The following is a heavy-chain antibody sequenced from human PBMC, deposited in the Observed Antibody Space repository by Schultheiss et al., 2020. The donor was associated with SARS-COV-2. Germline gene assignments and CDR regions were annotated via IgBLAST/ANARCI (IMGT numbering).Heavy chain of an antibody. J-gene: IGHJ6*02. CDR3: ASQGTQYYYYYGMDV. CDR2: IYYSGST. V-gene: IGHV4-59*12. CDR1: GGSFSGYY. Sequence: SETLSLTCAVYGGSFSGYYWSWIRQPPGKGLEWIGYIYYSGSTNYNPSLKSRVTISVDKSKNQFSLKLSSVTAADTAVYYCASQGTQYYYYYGMDVWGQGTTVTVSS. D-gene: IGHD1-1*01.